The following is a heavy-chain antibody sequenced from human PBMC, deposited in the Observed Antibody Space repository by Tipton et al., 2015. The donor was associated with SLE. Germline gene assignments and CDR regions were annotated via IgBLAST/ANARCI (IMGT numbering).Heavy chain of an antibody. CDR3: ARRVSSSGYFDC. D-gene: IGHD6-6*01. J-gene: IGHJ4*02. Sequence: GSLRLSCAASEFTFSSYAMTWARQAPGKGLEWVSAISGAGDATYYADSVRGRYTISRDNSNNMVYLQMNSLRAEDTAVYYCARRVSSSGYFDCWGQGTLVTVSS. CDR1: EFTFSSYA. CDR2: ISGAGDAT. V-gene: IGHV3-23*01.